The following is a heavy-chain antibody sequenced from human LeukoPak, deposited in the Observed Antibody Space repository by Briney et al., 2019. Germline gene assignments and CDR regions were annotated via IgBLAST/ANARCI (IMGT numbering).Heavy chain of an antibody. V-gene: IGHV4-34*01. J-gene: IGHJ6*03. D-gene: IGHD3-16*01. CDR3: ARVKDPGGYYYYYYMDV. CDR2: INHSGGT. Sequence: TSETLSLTCAVYGGSFSGYYWSWIRQPPGKGLEWIGEINHSGGTKYNPSLKSRVTISVDTSKNQFSLKLSSVTAADTAMYYCARVKDPGGYYYYYYMDVWGKGTTVTVSS. CDR1: GGSFSGYY.